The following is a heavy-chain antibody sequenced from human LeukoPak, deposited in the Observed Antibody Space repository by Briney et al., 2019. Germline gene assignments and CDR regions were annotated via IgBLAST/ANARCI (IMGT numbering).Heavy chain of an antibody. V-gene: IGHV3-30*02. CDR3: ARTPYYDFWSGYSAYFDY. D-gene: IGHD3-3*01. J-gene: IGHJ4*02. CDR1: GVTFSSYG. CDR2: IRYDESKE. Sequence: GGSLRLSCAASGVTFSSYGWHWVRQAPGKGLEWVAFIRYDESKEYYADSVKGRFTISRDNSKNTLYLQMNSLRAEDTAVYYCARTPYYDFWSGYSAYFDYWGQGTLVTVSS.